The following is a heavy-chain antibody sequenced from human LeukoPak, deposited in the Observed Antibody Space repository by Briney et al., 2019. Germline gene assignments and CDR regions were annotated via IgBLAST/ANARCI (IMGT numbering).Heavy chain of an antibody. CDR2: ISTSGST. Sequence: SETLSLTCTVSGDSISSHSWNWIRQPAGKGLEWIGRISTSGSTNYNPSLKSRVTMSVDTSKNQFSLKLSSVTAADTAVYYCARQAVVVSSTPWFDPWGQGALVTVSS. D-gene: IGHD2-15*01. J-gene: IGHJ5*02. CDR1: GDSISSHS. V-gene: IGHV4-4*07. CDR3: ARQAVVVSSTPWFDP.